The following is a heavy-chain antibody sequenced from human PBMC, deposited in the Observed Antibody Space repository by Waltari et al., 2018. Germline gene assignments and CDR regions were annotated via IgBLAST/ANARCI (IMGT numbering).Heavy chain of an antibody. CDR3: ARERRGQSGWYYFDF. CDR2: IKQDGSEE. J-gene: IGHJ4*02. CDR1: GTSFSSFS. Sequence: EVQLVESGGGLVQPGGSLRLSCAACGTSFSSFSLSWVRQAPGKGVEWVANIKQDGSEEYYVDSVKGRFTISKDNAKNSLYLQMNSLRAEDTAVYFCARERRGQSGWYYFDFWGQGSLVTVSS. V-gene: IGHV3-7*01. D-gene: IGHD6-19*01.